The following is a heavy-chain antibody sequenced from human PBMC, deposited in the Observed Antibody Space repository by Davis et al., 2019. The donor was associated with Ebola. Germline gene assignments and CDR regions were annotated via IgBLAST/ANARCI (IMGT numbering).Heavy chain of an antibody. CDR1: GGSISSYY. J-gene: IGHJ2*01. D-gene: IGHD5-18*01. CDR2: IYYSGST. V-gene: IGHV4-59*08. CDR3: ARFKWDSYGDDWYFDL. Sequence: PGGSLRLSCTVSGGSISSYYWSWIRQPPGKGLEWIGYIYYSGSTNYNPSLKSRVTISVDTSKNQFSLKLSSVTAADTAVYYCARFKWDSYGDDWYFDLWGRGTLVTVSS.